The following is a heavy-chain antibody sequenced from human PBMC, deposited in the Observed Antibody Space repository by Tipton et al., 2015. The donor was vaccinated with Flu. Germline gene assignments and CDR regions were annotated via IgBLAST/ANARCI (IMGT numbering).Heavy chain of an antibody. CDR1: RFTFNSYS. J-gene: IGHJ3*02. D-gene: IGHD5-18*01. CDR3: ARPGYGMGAFGAFDI. V-gene: IGHV3-7*01. Sequence: SLRLSCAASRFTFNSYSMSWVRQAPGKGLEWVANIKHDGSEKYYLDSVKGRFTISRDNAMNSLYLQMNDLRAEDTAVYYCARPGYGMGAFGAFDIWGQGTMVTVSS. CDR2: IKHDGSEK.